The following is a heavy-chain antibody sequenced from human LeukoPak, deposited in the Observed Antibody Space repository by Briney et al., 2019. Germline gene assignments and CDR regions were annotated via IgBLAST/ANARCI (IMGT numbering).Heavy chain of an antibody. CDR2: IYYSGST. CDR3: ARGPIVGATRTHRAFDI. Sequence: PSETLSLTCTVSGGSISSSSYYWGWIRQPPGKGLEWIGSIYYSGSTYYNPSLKSRFTISVDTSKNQFSLKLSSVTAADTAVYYCARGPIVGATRTHRAFDIWGQGTMVTVSS. V-gene: IGHV4-39*01. CDR1: GGSISSSSYY. D-gene: IGHD1-26*01. J-gene: IGHJ3*02.